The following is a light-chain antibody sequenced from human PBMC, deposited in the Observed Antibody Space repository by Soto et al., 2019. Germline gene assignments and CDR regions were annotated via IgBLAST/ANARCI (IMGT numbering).Light chain of an antibody. J-gene: IGKJ2*01. CDR1: QSVSRN. Sequence: EVVLTQSPATLSVSPGDRATLSCRASQSVSRNLAWYQQKPGQAPRLLIYGASTRATGVPARFSGSGSATEFTLSISSLQSEVVEVYYCQQYGDWPPETFGQGTKLEI. V-gene: IGKV3-15*01. CDR3: QQYGDWPPET. CDR2: GAS.